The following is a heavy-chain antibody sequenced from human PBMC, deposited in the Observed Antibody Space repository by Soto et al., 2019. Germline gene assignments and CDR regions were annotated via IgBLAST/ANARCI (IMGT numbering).Heavy chain of an antibody. D-gene: IGHD1-1*01. CDR3: ARPRGTGSSAFDI. CDR2: INTDGSRT. V-gene: IGHV3-74*01. Sequence: GGSLRLSCAASGFTFSNYWMHWVRQPPGKGLVGVSRINTDGSRTDYADSVKGRFTISRDNAKNTLYLQMNSLRAEDTAVYYFARPRGTGSSAFDIWGQGTMVTVSS. J-gene: IGHJ3*02. CDR1: GFTFSNYW.